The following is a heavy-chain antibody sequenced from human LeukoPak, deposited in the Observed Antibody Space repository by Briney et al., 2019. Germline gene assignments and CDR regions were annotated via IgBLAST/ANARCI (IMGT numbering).Heavy chain of an antibody. Sequence: PGGSLRLSCAASVHPLSRYAMSWVSQAPGRGLEWVSDISGSGGSTHYADSLRGRFTISRDNSKNTLYLHMNSLRAEDTPVLFCAKGAEIMTSTWFDPWGQGILVTVSS. D-gene: IGHD4-11*01. CDR2: ISGSGGST. V-gene: IGHV3-23*01. CDR3: AKGAEIMTSTWFDP. J-gene: IGHJ5*02. CDR1: VHPLSRYA.